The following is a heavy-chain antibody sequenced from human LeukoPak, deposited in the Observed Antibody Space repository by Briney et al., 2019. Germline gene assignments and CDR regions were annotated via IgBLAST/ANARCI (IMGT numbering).Heavy chain of an antibody. CDR1: GGSISSYY. D-gene: IGHD6-19*01. Sequence: RSETLSLTCTVSGGSISSYYWNWIRQPPGKGLEWIGYIYYSGSTNYNPSLKSRVSISVDTSKNQFSLKLSSVTAADTAVYFCARQLRGEAVAGHLQPFDYWGQGTLVTVSS. CDR3: ARQLRGEAVAGHLQPFDY. V-gene: IGHV4-59*08. CDR2: IYYSGST. J-gene: IGHJ4*02.